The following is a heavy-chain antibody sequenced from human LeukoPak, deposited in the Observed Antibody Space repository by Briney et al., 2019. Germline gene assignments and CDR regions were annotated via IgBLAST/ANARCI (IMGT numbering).Heavy chain of an antibody. CDR1: GFTFSSYE. CDR2: ISSSGSTI. CDR3: ARGGEVQLWLWNDAFDI. Sequence: TGGSLRLSCAASGFTFSSYEMNWVRQAPGKGLEWVSYISSSGSTIYYADSVKGRFTISRDNAKNSLYLQMNSLRAEDTAVYYCARGGEVQLWLWNDAFDIWGQGTMVTVSS. D-gene: IGHD5-18*01. V-gene: IGHV3-48*03. J-gene: IGHJ3*02.